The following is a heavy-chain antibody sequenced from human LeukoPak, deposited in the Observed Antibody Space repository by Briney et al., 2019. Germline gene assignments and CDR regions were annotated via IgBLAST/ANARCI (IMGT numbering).Heavy chain of an antibody. D-gene: IGHD5-12*01. J-gene: IGHJ4*02. V-gene: IGHV1-2*02. CDR2: INPNSGRT. CDR3: ARYSGYDEPFEY. CDR1: GYTFTGYY. Sequence: ASVKVSCKASGYTFTGYYMHWVRQPPGQGLEWMGWINPNSGRTSYAQKFQGRVTMTRDTSVTTAYMELSRLRSDDTAVYYCARYSGYDEPFEYWGQGTLVTVS.